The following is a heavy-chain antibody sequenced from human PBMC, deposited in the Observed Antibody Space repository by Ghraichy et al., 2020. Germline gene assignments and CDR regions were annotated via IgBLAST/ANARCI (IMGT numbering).Heavy chain of an antibody. CDR3: AREEVSSYYDSSGSTGWYFDL. CDR1: GYTFTSYA. J-gene: IGHJ2*01. D-gene: IGHD3-22*01. CDR2: INAGNGNT. Sequence: ASVKVSCKASGYTFTSYAMHWVRQAPGQRLEWMGWINAGNGNTKYSQKFQGRVTITRDTSASTAYMELSSLRSEDTAVYYCAREEVSSYYDSSGSTGWYFDLWGRGTLVAVSS. V-gene: IGHV1-3*01.